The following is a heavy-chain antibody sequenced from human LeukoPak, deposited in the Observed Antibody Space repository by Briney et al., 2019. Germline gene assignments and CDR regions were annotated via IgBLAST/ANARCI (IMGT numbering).Heavy chain of an antibody. CDR1: GYTFTHQW. CDR3: ARHSDVIGAI. Sequence: GESLKISCKASGYTFTHQWIGWVRQMSGSGLEWMGIIYPRDSDTIYSPSFQVHVTISADTSINTAYLEWSSLEASDTAIYYCARHSDVIGAIWGQGTLVTVSS. V-gene: IGHV5-51*01. J-gene: IGHJ4*02. CDR2: IYPRDSDT. D-gene: IGHD3-10*01.